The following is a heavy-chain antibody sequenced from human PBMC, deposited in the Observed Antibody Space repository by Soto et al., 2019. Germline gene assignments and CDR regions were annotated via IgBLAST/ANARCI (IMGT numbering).Heavy chain of an antibody. CDR2: IIPVFGTP. J-gene: IGHJ6*02. CDR3: ASSAGLDHLLNYYGLNV. D-gene: IGHD6-13*01. V-gene: IGHV1-69*01. Sequence: QVHLVQSSAEVKKPGSSVKVSCKASGGTFTSIAFSWVRQAPGQGLEWMGGIIPVFGTPNYAQKFQARVTITADASTTTVHMELSSLRSDDTAVYYCASSAGLDHLLNYYGLNVWGQGTTVTV. CDR1: GGTFTSIA.